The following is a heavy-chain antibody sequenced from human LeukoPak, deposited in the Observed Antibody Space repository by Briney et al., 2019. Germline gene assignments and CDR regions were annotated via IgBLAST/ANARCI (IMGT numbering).Heavy chain of an antibody. CDR3: AKDMTHYYGSGSYYNAHYYYGMDV. V-gene: IGHV3-30*18. Sequence: GRSLRLSCAASGFTFSSYGMHWVRQAPGKGLEWVAVISYDGSNKYYADSVKGRFTISRDNSKNTLYLQMNSLRAEDTAVYYCAKDMTHYYGSGSYYNAHYYYGMDVWGQGTTVTVSS. J-gene: IGHJ6*02. D-gene: IGHD3-10*01. CDR1: GFTFSSYG. CDR2: ISYDGSNK.